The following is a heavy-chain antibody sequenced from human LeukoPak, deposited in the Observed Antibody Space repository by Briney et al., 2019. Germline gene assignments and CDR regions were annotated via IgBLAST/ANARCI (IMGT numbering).Heavy chain of an antibody. CDR3: ARGSLYGDYGD. CDR2: INHSGST. V-gene: IGHV4-34*01. J-gene: IGHJ4*02. D-gene: IGHD4-17*01. CDR1: GGSFSGYY. Sequence: PSETLSLTCAVYGGSFSGYYWSWIRQPPGKGLEWIGEINHSGSTNYNPSLKSRVTISVDTSKNQFSLKLSSVTAADTAVYYCARGSLYGDYGDWGQGTLVTVSS.